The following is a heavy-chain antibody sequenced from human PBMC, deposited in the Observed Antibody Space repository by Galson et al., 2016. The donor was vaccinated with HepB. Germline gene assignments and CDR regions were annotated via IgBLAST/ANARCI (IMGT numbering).Heavy chain of an antibody. Sequence: SVKVSCKASGGTFSSYAISWVRQAPGQGLEWMGGIIPIHGTADYAQNFQGRVTITADKSTSTAYMEVSSLRFEDAAVYYCAGQDCRGGSCFHSEVSFYQYGTDLWGQGTTVTVSS. CDR1: GGTFSSYA. V-gene: IGHV1-69*10. CDR3: AGQDCRGGSCFHSEVSFYQYGTDL. J-gene: IGHJ6*02. CDR2: IIPIHGTA. D-gene: IGHD2-15*01.